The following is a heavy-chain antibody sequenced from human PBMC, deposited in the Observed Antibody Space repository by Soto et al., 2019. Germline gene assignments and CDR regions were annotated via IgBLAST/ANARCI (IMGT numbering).Heavy chain of an antibody. CDR1: GYTFTGYC. J-gene: IGHJ4*02. Sequence: GASVKVSCKASGYTFTGYCMHWVRQAPGQGLEWMGWINPNSGGTNYAQKFQGWVTMTRDTSISTAYMELSRLRSDDTAVYYCARGPLEVATISLYYFDYWGQGTLVTVSS. V-gene: IGHV1-2*04. CDR3: ARGPLEVATISLYYFDY. D-gene: IGHD5-12*01. CDR2: INPNSGGT.